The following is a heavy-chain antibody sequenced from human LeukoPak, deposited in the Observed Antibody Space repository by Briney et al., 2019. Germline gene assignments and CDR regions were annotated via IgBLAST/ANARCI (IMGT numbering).Heavy chain of an antibody. CDR2: ISGSGGST. CDR3: AKGTSFDY. J-gene: IGHJ4*02. Sequence: LRLSCAASGFTXXSYAXSWVRQAPGKGLEWVSAISGSGGSTYYADSVKGRFTISRDNSKNTLYLQMNSLRAEDTAVYYCAKGTSFDYWGQGTLVTVSS. D-gene: IGHD1-14*01. V-gene: IGHV3-23*01. CDR1: GFTXXSYA.